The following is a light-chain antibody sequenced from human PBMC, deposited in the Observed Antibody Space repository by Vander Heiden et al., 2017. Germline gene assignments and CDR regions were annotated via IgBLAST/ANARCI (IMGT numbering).Light chain of an antibody. CDR2: AAS. J-gene: IGKJ1*01. V-gene: IGKV1-12*02. CDR1: QGISSW. Sequence: IQMPQPPSSVPASGGERATLTCRASQGISSWLAWYQQKPGKAPRLLIYAASSLQSGIPARFSGSGSGTDFTLTISSLEPEDFATYYCQQANSFPWTFGRGTKVEIK. CDR3: QQANSFPWT.